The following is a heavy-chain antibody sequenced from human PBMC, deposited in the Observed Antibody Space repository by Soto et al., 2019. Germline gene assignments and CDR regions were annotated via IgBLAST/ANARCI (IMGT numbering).Heavy chain of an antibody. D-gene: IGHD6-19*01. Sequence: EVQLLESGGGLVQPGGSLRLSCAASGFAFSNYAMNWVRQAAGKGLEWVSVISGSGGSTYYADSVKGRFTISRDISKNTLYLQMTSLRAEDTAVYYFARRSSGWYFDYWGQGTLVTVSS. CDR2: ISGSGGST. CDR3: ARRSSGWYFDY. CDR1: GFAFSNYA. J-gene: IGHJ4*02. V-gene: IGHV3-23*01.